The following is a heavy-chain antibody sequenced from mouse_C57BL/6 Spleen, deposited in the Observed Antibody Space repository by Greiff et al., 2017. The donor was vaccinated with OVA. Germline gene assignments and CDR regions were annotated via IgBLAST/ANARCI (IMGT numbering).Heavy chain of an antibody. J-gene: IGHJ3*01. CDR2: INPNNGGT. CDR3: ARGNYYGSSYGEGFAY. V-gene: IGHV1-18*01. CDR1: GYTFTDYN. Sequence: VQLKQSGPELVKPGASVKIPCKASGYTFTDYNMDWVKQSHGKSLEWIGDINPNNGGTIYNQKFKGKATLTVDKSSSTAYMELRSLSSEATAVYYCARGNYYGSSYGEGFAYWGQGTLVTVSA. D-gene: IGHD1-1*01.